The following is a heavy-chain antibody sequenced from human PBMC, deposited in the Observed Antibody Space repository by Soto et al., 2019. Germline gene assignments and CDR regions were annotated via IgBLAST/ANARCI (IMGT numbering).Heavy chain of an antibody. CDR2: IKQDGSEK. D-gene: IGHD5-12*01. J-gene: IGHJ4*02. CDR3: ARALPSYSRFDY. CDR1: GFTFSGYW. V-gene: IGHV3-7*01. Sequence: GEPRKISCAASGFTFSGYWMSWVRQAPGKGLEWVANIKQDGSEKYYVDSVKGRFTISRDNAKNSLYLQMNSLRAEDTAVYYCARALPSYSRFDYWGQGTLVTVSS.